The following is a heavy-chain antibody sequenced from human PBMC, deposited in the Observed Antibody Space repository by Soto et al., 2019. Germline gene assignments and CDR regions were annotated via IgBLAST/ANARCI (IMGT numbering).Heavy chain of an antibody. CDR1: GGSISSYY. CDR3: ASGAAAGIDYYGMDV. D-gene: IGHD6-13*01. V-gene: IGHV4-4*07. CDR2: IYTSGST. Sequence: QVQLQESGPGLVKPSETLSLTCTVSGGSISSYYWSWIRQPAGKGLEWIGRIYTSGSTNYNPSRKSRVTMSVDTSKNQFSLKLSSVTAADTAVYYCASGAAAGIDYYGMDVWGQGTTVTVSS. J-gene: IGHJ6*02.